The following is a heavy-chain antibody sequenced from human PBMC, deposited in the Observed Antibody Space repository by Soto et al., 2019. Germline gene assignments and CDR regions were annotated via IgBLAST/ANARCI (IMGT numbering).Heavy chain of an antibody. CDR3: ALGPSLDY. D-gene: IGHD1-26*01. J-gene: IGHJ4*02. CDR1: AHIFTSYY. CDR2: INPSGSSP. Sequence: ASVKVSCKTSAHIFTSYYMYWVRQAPGQGLEWMGVINPSGSSPSYAQKFQGRVTMTSDTSTNTMYMEIDSLRSDDTAVYYCALGPSLDYWGQGTLVTVSS. V-gene: IGHV1-46*01.